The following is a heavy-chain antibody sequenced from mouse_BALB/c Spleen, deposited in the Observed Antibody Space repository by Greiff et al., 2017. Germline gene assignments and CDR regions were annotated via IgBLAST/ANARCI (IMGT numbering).Heavy chain of an antibody. Sequence: EVKVVESGGGLVQPGGSLRLSCATSGFTFTDYYMSWVRQPPGKALEWLGFIRNKANGYTTEYSASVKGRFTISRDNSQSILYLQMNTLRAEDSATYYCARGPFYYDYDYYAMDYWGQGTSVTVSS. D-gene: IGHD2-4*01. CDR1: GFTFTDYY. J-gene: IGHJ4*01. CDR2: IRNKANGYTT. CDR3: ARGPFYYDYDYYAMDY. V-gene: IGHV7-3*02.